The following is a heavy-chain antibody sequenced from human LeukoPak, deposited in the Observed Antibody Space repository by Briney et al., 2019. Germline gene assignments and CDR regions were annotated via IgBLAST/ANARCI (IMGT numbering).Heavy chain of an antibody. D-gene: IGHD1-26*01. CDR1: GFTFSSYA. J-gene: IGHJ3*02. Sequence: PGGSLRLSCAASGFTFSSYAMSWVRQAPGKGLEWVSAISGSGGSTYYADSVKGRFTISRDNAKNSLYLQMNSLRAEDTALYYCAKDISLQHRSRSGGKLPGPVAFDIWGQGTMVTVSS. V-gene: IGHV3-23*01. CDR3: AKDISLQHRSRSGGKLPGPVAFDI. CDR2: ISGSGGST.